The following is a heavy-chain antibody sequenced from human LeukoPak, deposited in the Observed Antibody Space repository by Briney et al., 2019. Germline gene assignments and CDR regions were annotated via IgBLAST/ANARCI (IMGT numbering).Heavy chain of an antibody. CDR1: GDSITNKNYY. Sequence: PSETLSLTCTVSGDSITNKNYYWAWIRQPPGKGLEWIGSIYYSGNTYYNPSLKRRVSMSVDTSKNQFSLKLSSVTAADTAVYYCARDRRSSIAAPVNWFDPWGQGTLVTVSS. J-gene: IGHJ5*02. V-gene: IGHV4-39*07. D-gene: IGHD6-6*01. CDR2: IYYSGNT. CDR3: ARDRRSSIAAPVNWFDP.